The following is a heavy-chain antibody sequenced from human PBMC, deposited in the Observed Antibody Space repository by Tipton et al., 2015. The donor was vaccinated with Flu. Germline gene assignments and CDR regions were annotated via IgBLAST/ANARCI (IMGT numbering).Heavy chain of an antibody. V-gene: IGHV4-38-2*01. CDR2: IYHTGSI. D-gene: IGHD7-27*01. CDR1: DYSVSSGDY. J-gene: IGHJ4*02. CDR3: VSQKVMWSPWGYFDH. Sequence: TLSLTCAISDYSVSSGDYWGWIRQPPGKGLEWIVSIYHTGSIYYNPSLQSRVSISLDKSKNQVSLNMTSVAAADTAVYFCVSQKVMWSPWGYFDHWGQGILVTVSS.